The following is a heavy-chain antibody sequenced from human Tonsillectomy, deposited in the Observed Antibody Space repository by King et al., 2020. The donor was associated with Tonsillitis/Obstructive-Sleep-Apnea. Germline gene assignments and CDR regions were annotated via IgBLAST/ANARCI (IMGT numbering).Heavy chain of an antibody. CDR2: IKSKTDGGTT. CDR3: TTGPYYGSGSYLAY. V-gene: IGHV3-15*07. Sequence: QLVQSGGGLVKPGGSLRLSCAASGFTFSNAWMNWVRQAPGKGLEWVGRIKSKTDGGTTDYAAPVKGRFTISRDDSKNTLFLQMNSLKTEDTAVYYCTTGPYYGSGSYLAYWGQGTLVTVSS. CDR1: GFTFSNAW. D-gene: IGHD3-10*01. J-gene: IGHJ4*02.